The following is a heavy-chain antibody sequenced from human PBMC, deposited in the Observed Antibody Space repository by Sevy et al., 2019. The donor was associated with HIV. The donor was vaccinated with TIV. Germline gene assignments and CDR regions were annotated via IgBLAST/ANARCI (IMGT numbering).Heavy chain of an antibody. CDR3: ARDLYGDYYFDY. Sequence: GGSLRLSYAASGFTFSSYSMSWVRQAPGKGLEWVSSISSSSSHIYYADSVKGRFTISRDNAKNSLYLQMNSLRAEDTAVYYCARDLYGDYYFDYWGQGTLVTVSS. CDR2: ISSSSSHI. CDR1: GFTFSSYS. D-gene: IGHD4-17*01. J-gene: IGHJ4*02. V-gene: IGHV3-21*01.